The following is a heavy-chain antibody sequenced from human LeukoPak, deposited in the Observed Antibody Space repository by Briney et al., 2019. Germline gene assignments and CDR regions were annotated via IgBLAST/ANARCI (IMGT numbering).Heavy chain of an antibody. D-gene: IGHD5-18*01. CDR3: AREGRDSYGPFDY. V-gene: IGHV3-21*01. J-gene: IGHJ4*02. Sequence: GGSLRLSCAAPGFTFSSYSMNWVRQAPGKGLEWVSSISSSSSYIYYADSVKGRFTISRDNAKNSLYLQMNSLRAEDTAVYYCAREGRDSYGPFDYWGQGTLVTVSS. CDR2: ISSSSSYI. CDR1: GFTFSSYS.